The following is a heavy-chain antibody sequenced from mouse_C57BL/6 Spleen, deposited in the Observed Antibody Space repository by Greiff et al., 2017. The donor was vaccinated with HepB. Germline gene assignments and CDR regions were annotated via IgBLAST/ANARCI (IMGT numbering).Heavy chain of an antibody. CDR2: ISSGGDYI. Sequence: EVKLMESGAGLVKPGGSLKLSCAASGFTFSSYAMSWVRQTPEKRLEWVAYISSGGDYIYYADTVKGRFTISRDNARNTLYLQMSSLKSEDTAMYYCTRVSSYWYFDVWGTGTTVTVSS. J-gene: IGHJ1*03. CDR3: TRVSSYWYFDV. CDR1: GFTFSSYA. D-gene: IGHD1-1*01. V-gene: IGHV5-9-1*02.